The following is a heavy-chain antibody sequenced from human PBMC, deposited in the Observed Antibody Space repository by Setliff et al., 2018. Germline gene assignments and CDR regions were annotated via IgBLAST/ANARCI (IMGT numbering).Heavy chain of an antibody. V-gene: IGHV7-4-1*01. Sequence: GASVKVSCKASGYTFRSYAMNWVRQAPGQGLEWMGWINTNTGNPIYAQGFTGRFVFSLDTSVSTAYLQIYSLKAEDTAVYYCARASRFGTAIYKGDYYMDVWGNGTTVTVSS. CDR2: INTNTGNP. CDR1: GYTFRSYA. D-gene: IGHD2-21*02. J-gene: IGHJ6*03. CDR3: ARASRFGTAIYKGDYYMDV.